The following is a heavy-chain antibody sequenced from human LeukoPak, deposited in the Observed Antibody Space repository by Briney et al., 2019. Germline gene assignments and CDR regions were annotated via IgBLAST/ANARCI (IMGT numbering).Heavy chain of an antibody. CDR2: IYHSGAT. Sequence: SETLSLTCTVSGSSISSYYWTWIRQPPGKGLEWIGYIYHSGATNYNPSLKSRVTISVDTSKNQFSLKLSSVTAADTAIYYCARRVAVRPVYGFDIWGQGTMVTVSS. J-gene: IGHJ3*02. V-gene: IGHV4-59*01. D-gene: IGHD6-6*01. CDR1: GSSISSYY. CDR3: ARRVAVRPVYGFDI.